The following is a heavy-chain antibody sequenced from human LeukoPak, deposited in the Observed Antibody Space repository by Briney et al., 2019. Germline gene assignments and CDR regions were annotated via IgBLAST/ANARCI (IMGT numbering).Heavy chain of an antibody. Sequence: GGSLRLSCAASGFTFSDYYMSWIRQAPGKGLEWASYISSSGSTIYYADSVKGRFTISRDNAKNSLYLQMNSLRAEDTAVYYCARDHGITIFGVVTYYYYYGMDVWGQGTTVTVSS. V-gene: IGHV3-11*01. J-gene: IGHJ6*02. CDR3: ARDHGITIFGVVTYYYYYGMDV. CDR2: ISSSGSTI. D-gene: IGHD3-3*01. CDR1: GFTFSDYY.